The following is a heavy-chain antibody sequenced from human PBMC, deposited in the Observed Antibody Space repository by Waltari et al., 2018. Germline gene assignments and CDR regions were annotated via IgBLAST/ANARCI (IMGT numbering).Heavy chain of an antibody. CDR2: ISYAGTNK. V-gene: IGHV3-30*18. CDR1: GFTFRSYG. J-gene: IGHJ4*02. D-gene: IGHD1-26*01. Sequence: QVQLVESGGGVVQPGRSLRLSCAASGFTFRSYGMHWVRQAPGKGLEWVAVISYAGTNKDYADSVKGRFTISRDNSKNTLYLQMNSLRADDTAVYYCAKDGEWELLRNYFDYWGQGTLVTVSS. CDR3: AKDGEWELLRNYFDY.